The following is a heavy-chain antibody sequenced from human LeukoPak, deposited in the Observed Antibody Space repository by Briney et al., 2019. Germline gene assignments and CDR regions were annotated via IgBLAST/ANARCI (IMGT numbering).Heavy chain of an antibody. J-gene: IGHJ4*02. D-gene: IGHD3-22*01. Sequence: GESLRLSCAASGFTFDDYAMHWVRQAPGKGLEWVSGISWNSGSIGYADSVKGRFTISRDNAKNSLYLQMNSLRAEDTALYYCAKVGDSSGYYLDYWGQGTLVTVSS. CDR3: AKVGDSSGYYLDY. V-gene: IGHV3-9*01. CDR1: GFTFDDYA. CDR2: ISWNSGSI.